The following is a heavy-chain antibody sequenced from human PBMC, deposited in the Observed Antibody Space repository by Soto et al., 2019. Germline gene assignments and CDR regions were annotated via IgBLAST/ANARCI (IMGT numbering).Heavy chain of an antibody. J-gene: IGHJ4*02. CDR3: VKTLAKYSSDPDY. CDR1: GFTFSSYA. D-gene: IGHD6-19*01. CDR2: ISSNGGST. V-gene: IGHV3-64D*06. Sequence: AGSLRLACSASGFTFSSYAMHWVRQAPGKGLEYVSAISSNGGSTYYADSVKGRFTISRDNSKNTLYLQMSSLRAEDTAVYYCVKTLAKYSSDPDYWGQGTLVTVSS.